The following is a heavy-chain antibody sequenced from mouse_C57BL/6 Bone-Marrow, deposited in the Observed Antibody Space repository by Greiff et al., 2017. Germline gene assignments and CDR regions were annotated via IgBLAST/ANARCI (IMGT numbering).Heavy chain of an antibody. J-gene: IGHJ2*01. V-gene: IGHV5-12*01. CDR1: GFTFSDYY. D-gene: IGHD4-1*01. CDR3: ARRANWDYCDY. Sequence: EVQLVESGGGLVQPGGSLKLSCAASGFTFSDYYMYWVRQTPEKRLEWVAYISNGGGSTYYPDTVKGRFTISRDNATNTLYLQMSRLKSEDTAMYYCARRANWDYCDYWGQGTTLTVSS. CDR2: ISNGGGST.